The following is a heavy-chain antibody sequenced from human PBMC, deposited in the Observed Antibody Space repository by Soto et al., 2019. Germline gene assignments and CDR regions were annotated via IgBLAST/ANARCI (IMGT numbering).Heavy chain of an antibody. CDR3: ARSVRHCSGGSCYSRFGY. J-gene: IGHJ4*02. CDR1: GFTFSSYS. Sequence: EVQLVESGGGLVKPGGSLRLSCAASGFTFSSYSMNWVRQAPGKGLEWVSPISSSSSYIYYADSVKGRFTISRDNAKNSRYLQMNSLRGEDTAVYYCARSVRHCSGGSCYSRFGYWGQGTLVTVSS. D-gene: IGHD2-15*01. CDR2: ISSSSSYI. V-gene: IGHV3-21*01.